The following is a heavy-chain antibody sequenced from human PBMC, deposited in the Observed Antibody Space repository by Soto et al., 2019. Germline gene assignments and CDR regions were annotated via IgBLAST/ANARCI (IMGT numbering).Heavy chain of an antibody. CDR2: ISSSSSTI. Sequence: LRLYCAASGFTFSSYSMNWVRQAPGKGLEWVSYISSSSSTIYYADSVKGRFTISRDNAKNSLYLQMNSLGDEDTAVYYCARDVATPIIAVAAPYYYGMDVWGQGTTVTVSS. V-gene: IGHV3-48*02. CDR1: GFTFSSYS. CDR3: ARDVATPIIAVAAPYYYGMDV. D-gene: IGHD6-19*01. J-gene: IGHJ6*02.